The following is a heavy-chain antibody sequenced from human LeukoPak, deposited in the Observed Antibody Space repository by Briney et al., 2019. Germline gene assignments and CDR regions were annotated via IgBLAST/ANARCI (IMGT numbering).Heavy chain of an antibody. CDR1: GYSITRGYF. V-gene: IGHV4-38-2*02. Sequence: SETLSLTCTVSGYSITRGYFWGWIRQSPGKGLEWIASMCHSGSTYYNPSLKSRVTMSVYKSNDQVSLRLSSVTAADTAVYYCARETEKQWQYWGQGTPVSVSS. CDR3: ARETEKQWQY. J-gene: IGHJ3*01. D-gene: IGHD6-19*01. CDR2: MCHSGST.